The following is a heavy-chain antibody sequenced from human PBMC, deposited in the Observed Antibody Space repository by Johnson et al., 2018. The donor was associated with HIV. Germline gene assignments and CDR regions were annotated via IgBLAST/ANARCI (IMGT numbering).Heavy chain of an antibody. D-gene: IGHD5-18*01. J-gene: IGHJ3*02. CDR3: AKERAYIRTFDI. CDR1: GFTFSSYA. CDR2: ISYDGSNQ. Sequence: QVQLVESGGGVVQPGRSLRLSCAASGFTFSSYAMHWVRQAPGKGLEWVAVISYDGSNQYYADSVKGRFTISRDNSKNTLYLQMNSLRAEDTAVYYCAKERAYIRTFDIWGQGTMVTVSS. V-gene: IGHV3-30*14.